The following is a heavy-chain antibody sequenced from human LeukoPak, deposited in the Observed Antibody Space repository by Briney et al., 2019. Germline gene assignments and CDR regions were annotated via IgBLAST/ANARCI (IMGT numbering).Heavy chain of an antibody. CDR3: ARAESLRTKDYYYYYYMDV. CDR1: GGSISSYY. Sequence: SETLSLTCTVSGGSISSYYWSWIRQPPGKGLEWIGYIYYSGSTNYNPSLKSRVTISVDTSKNQSSLKLSSVTAADTAVYYCARAESLRTKDYYYYYYMDVWGKGTTVTVSS. J-gene: IGHJ6*03. CDR2: IYYSGST. V-gene: IGHV4-59*01. D-gene: IGHD1-14*01.